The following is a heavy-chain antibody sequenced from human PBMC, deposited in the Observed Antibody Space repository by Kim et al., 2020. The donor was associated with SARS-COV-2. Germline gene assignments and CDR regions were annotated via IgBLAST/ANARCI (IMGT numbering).Heavy chain of an antibody. D-gene: IGHD3-9*01. V-gene: IGHV3-11*01. Sequence: GGSLRLSCAASGFTFSDYYMSWIRQAPGKGLEWVSYISSSGSTIYYADSVKGRFTISRDNAKNSLYLQMNSLRAEDTAVYYCARGLDSPHEGFYYYYYGMDVWGQGTTVTVSS. CDR3: ARGLDSPHEGFYYYYYGMDV. CDR2: ISSSGSTI. CDR1: GFTFSDYY. J-gene: IGHJ6*02.